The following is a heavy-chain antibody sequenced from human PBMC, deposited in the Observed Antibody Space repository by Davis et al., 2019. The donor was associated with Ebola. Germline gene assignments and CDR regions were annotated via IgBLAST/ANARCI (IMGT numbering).Heavy chain of an antibody. J-gene: IGHJ6*02. CDR3: ARDPPGYSSGWYYYYYGMDV. CDR1: GGTFSSYA. V-gene: IGHV1-69*06. Sequence: SVKVSCKASGGTFSSYAISWVRQAPGQGLEWMGGIIPIFGTANYAQKFQGRVTITADKSTSTAYMELSSLRSEDTAVYYCARDPPGYSSGWYYYYYGMDVWGQGTTVTVSS. D-gene: IGHD6-19*01. CDR2: IIPIFGTA.